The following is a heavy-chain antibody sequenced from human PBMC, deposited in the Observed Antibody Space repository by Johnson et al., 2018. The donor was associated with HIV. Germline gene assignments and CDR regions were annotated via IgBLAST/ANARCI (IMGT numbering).Heavy chain of an antibody. Sequence: QVQLVESGGGLVQPGGSLRLSCAASGFTFSSYAMSWVRQAPGKGLEWVAVISYDGSNKYYAASVKGRFTISRDNSKNTLYLQMNSLRAEDTAVYYCARDRGGPVRDDAFDIWGQGTMVTVSS. D-gene: IGHD3-10*01. CDR1: GFTFSSYA. J-gene: IGHJ3*02. V-gene: IGHV3-30-3*01. CDR2: ISYDGSNK. CDR3: ARDRGGPVRDDAFDI.